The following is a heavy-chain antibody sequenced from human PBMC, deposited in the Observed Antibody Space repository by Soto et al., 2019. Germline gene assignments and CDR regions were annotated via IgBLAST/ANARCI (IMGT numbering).Heavy chain of an antibody. J-gene: IGHJ4*02. CDR1: GGTFSSYA. Sequence: QVQLVQSGAEVKKPGSSVKVSCKASGGTFSSYAISWVRQAPGQGLEWMGGIIPIFGTANYAQKFQGRVTITADESTSTAYMELSSLRSEDTAVYYCASNDYPGRGAEYYFDYCGQGTLVTVSS. V-gene: IGHV1-69*01. CDR3: ASNDYPGRGAEYYFDY. D-gene: IGHD1-1*01. CDR2: IIPIFGTA.